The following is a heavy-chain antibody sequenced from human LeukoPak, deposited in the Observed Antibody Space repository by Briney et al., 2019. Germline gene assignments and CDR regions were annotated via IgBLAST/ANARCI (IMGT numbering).Heavy chain of an antibody. D-gene: IGHD6-19*01. V-gene: IGHV3-15*01. Sequence: PGGSLRLSCAASGFTFSNVWMSWVRQAPGKGLEWVGRIKSKTDGGTTDYAAPVKGRFTISRDDSKNTLNLQMNSLKTEDTAVYYCTPSIAVAGSLDYWGQGTLVTVPS. CDR1: GFTFSNVW. CDR2: IKSKTDGGTT. J-gene: IGHJ4*02. CDR3: TPSIAVAGSLDY.